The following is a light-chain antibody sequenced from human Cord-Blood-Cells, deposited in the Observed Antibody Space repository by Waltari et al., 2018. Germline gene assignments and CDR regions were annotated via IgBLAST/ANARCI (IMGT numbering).Light chain of an antibody. J-gene: IGKJ1*01. CDR2: WAA. CDR3: QQYYSTPRT. V-gene: IGKV4-1*01. CDR1: QSVLYSSNNKNY. Sequence: DIVMTQSPDSLAVSLGERATINCKSSQSVLYSSNNKNYLAWYQQKPGQPPKLLIYWAATRESGVPDRFSGSGSGTDFTLTISSLQAEDVAVYYCQQYYSTPRTFGQGTTAEI.